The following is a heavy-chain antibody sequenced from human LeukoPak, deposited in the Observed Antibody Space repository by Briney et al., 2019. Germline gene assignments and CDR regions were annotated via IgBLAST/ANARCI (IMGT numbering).Heavy chain of an antibody. Sequence: PSETLSLTCAVYGGSFSGYCWSWIRQPPGKGLEWIGEINHSGSTNYNPSLKSRVTISVDTSKSQFSLKLSSVTAADTAVYYCATAGYCSSTSCYWGYYYYYMDVWGKGTTVTVSS. J-gene: IGHJ6*03. V-gene: IGHV4-34*01. CDR2: INHSGST. CDR1: GGSFSGYC. D-gene: IGHD2-2*01. CDR3: ATAGYCSSTSCYWGYYYYYMDV.